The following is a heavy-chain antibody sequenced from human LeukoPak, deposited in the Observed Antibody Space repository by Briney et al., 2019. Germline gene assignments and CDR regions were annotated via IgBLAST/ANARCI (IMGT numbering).Heavy chain of an antibody. CDR1: GGSISSGGYY. D-gene: IGHD2-2*01. J-gene: IGHJ4*02. Sequence: PSQTLSLTCTVSGGSISSGGYYWSWIRQHPGKGLEWIGYIYYSGSTYYNPSLKSRVTISVDTSKNQFSLKPSSVTAADTAVYYCARGYCSSTSCYLADYWGQGTLVTVSS. V-gene: IGHV4-31*03. CDR2: IYYSGST. CDR3: ARGYCSSTSCYLADY.